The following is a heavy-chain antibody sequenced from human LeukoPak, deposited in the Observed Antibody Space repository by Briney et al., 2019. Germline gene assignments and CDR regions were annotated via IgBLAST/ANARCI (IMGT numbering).Heavy chain of an antibody. CDR1: GGTFSSYA. V-gene: IGHV1-69*06. CDR3: ARSPQQLGLGYYYYMDV. D-gene: IGHD6-13*01. J-gene: IGHJ6*03. Sequence: SVKVSCKASGGTFSSYAISWVRQAPGQGLEWMGGIIPIFGTATYAQKFQGRVTITADKSTSTAYMELSRLRSDDTAVYYCARSPQQLGLGYYYYMDVWGKGTTVTVSS. CDR2: IIPIFGTA.